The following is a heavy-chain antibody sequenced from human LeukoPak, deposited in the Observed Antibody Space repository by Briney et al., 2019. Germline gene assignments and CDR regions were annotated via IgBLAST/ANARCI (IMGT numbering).Heavy chain of an antibody. CDR3: ARGHYDILTGYFY. CDR2: IYHNGKT. V-gene: IGHV4-38-2*01. J-gene: IGHJ4*02. Sequence: PSATLSLTCAVSGYSITSGYYWSWIRQPPGKGLEWIGNIYHNGKTYYKPSLKSRVTISVDTSKNQFSLKLSSVTATDTAVYYCARGHYDILTGYFYWGQGTLVTVSS. D-gene: IGHD3-9*01. CDR1: GYSITSGYY.